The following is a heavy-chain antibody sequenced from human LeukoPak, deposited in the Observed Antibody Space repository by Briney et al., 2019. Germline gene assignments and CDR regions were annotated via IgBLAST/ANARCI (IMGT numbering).Heavy chain of an antibody. CDR1: GYTFTSYG. D-gene: IGHD2-2*01. Sequence: VASVKVSCKASGYTFTSYGISWVRQAPGQGLEWMGWISAYNGNTNYAQKLQGRVTMTTDTSTSTAYMELRSLRSDDTAVYYCARVPYCSGTSCHLAYYYYYYMDVWGKGTTVTISS. CDR3: ARVPYCSGTSCHLAYYYYYYMDV. V-gene: IGHV1-18*01. J-gene: IGHJ6*03. CDR2: ISAYNGNT.